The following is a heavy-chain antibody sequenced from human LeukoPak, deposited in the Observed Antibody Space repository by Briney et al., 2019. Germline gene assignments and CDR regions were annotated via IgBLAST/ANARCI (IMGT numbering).Heavy chain of an antibody. D-gene: IGHD1-26*01. V-gene: IGHV4-34*01. Sequence: SETLSLTCAVYGGSFSGYYWSWIRQPPGKGLEWIGEINHSGSTNYNPSLKSRVTISVDTSKNQFSLKLSSVTAADTAVYYCARGLGSYDAFDIWGQGIMVTVSS. CDR3: ARGLGSYDAFDI. J-gene: IGHJ3*02. CDR2: INHSGST. CDR1: GGSFSGYY.